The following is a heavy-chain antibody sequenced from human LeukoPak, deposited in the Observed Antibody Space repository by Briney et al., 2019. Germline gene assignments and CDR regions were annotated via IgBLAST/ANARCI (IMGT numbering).Heavy chain of an antibody. V-gene: IGHV1-18*01. D-gene: IGHD3-10*01. CDR2: ISAYNGNT. CDR3: ARSTLGFGGDYFDY. J-gene: IGHJ4*02. CDR1: GYTFTSYG. Sequence: ASVKVSCKASGYTFTSYGISWVRQAPGQGLEWIGWISAYNGNTNYAQKLQGRVTMTTDTSTSTAYMELRSLRSDDTAVYYCARSTLGFGGDYFDYWGQGTLVTVSS.